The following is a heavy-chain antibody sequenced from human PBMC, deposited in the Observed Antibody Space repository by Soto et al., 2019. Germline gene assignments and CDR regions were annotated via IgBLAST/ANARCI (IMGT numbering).Heavy chain of an antibody. CDR2: INPNSGGT. CDR3: ARGYCSSTSSYNWFDP. CDR1: GYTFTGYY. J-gene: IGHJ5*02. V-gene: IGHV1-2*04. Sequence: QVQLVQSGAEVKKPGASVKVSCKASGYTFTGYYMHWVRQAPGQGLEWMGWINPNSGGTNYAQKFQGWVTMTRDTSISTAYMELSRLRSDDTAAYYCARGYCSSTSSYNWFDPWGQGTLVTVSS. D-gene: IGHD2-2*01.